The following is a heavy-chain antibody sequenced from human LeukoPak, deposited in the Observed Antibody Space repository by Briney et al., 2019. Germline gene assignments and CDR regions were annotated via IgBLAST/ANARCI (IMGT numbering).Heavy chain of an antibody. J-gene: IGHJ6*04. V-gene: IGHV4-61*02. CDR1: GGSISSGSYY. CDR2: IYTSGST. CDR3: ARDQLYYGSGSYYNFAHYGMDV. Sequence: SQTLSLTCTVSGGSISSGSYYWSWIRQPAGKGLEWIGRIYTSGSTNYNPSLKSRVTISVDTSKNQFSLKLSSVTAADTAVCYCARDQLYYGSGSYYNFAHYGMDVWGKGTTVTVSS. D-gene: IGHD3-10*01.